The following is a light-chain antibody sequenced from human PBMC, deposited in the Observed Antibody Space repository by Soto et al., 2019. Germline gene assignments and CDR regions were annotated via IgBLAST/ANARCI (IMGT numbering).Light chain of an antibody. V-gene: IGKV3-20*01. CDR3: HKYGPSPLP. CDR1: QSVASSF. Sequence: EIVLTQSPGTLSLSPGARATLSCRASQSVASSFIAWFQQKPGQPPRLLIYTASSRAPGIPDRFTASGSGTDFTLTISRLEPEDFAVYYCHKYGPSPLPFGGGTKVEI. CDR2: TAS. J-gene: IGKJ4*01.